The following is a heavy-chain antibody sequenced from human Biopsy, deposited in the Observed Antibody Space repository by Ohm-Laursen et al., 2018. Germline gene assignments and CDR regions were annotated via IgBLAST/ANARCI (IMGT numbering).Heavy chain of an antibody. J-gene: IGHJ4*02. Sequence: ETLSLTCTVSGGSLTGHYWSRIRQPQGKGLEWIGHISYTGYTSYNASLKSRVTISVDTSRNHFSLRLSSLTAADTAVYYCARGSNDFGGLYFPRWGQGTLLTVSS. CDR1: GGSLTGHY. V-gene: IGHV4-59*11. CDR2: ISYTGYT. CDR3: ARGSNDFGGLYFPR. D-gene: IGHD4-23*01.